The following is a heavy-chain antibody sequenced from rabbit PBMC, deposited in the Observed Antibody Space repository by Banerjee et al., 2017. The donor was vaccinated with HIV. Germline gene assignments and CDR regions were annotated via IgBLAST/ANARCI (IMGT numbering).Heavy chain of an antibody. CDR1: GFDFSRYF. CDR3: ARSNTYYGMDL. V-gene: IGHV1S29*01. CDR2: ITYRGSA. J-gene: IGHJ6*01. Sequence: QEQLKETGGGLVQPGGSLTLTCTASGFDFSRYFMSWVRQAPGKGLEYIGYITYRGSAYYASWVNGRFTISRENTQNTLYLQLNSLTAADTATYFCARSNTYYGMDLWGPGTLVTVS.